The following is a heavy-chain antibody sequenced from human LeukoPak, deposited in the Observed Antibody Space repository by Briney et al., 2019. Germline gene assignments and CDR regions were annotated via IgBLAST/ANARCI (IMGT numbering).Heavy chain of an antibody. V-gene: IGHV3-66*01. D-gene: IGHD1-26*01. J-gene: IGHJ6*02. Sequence: PGGSLRLSCAASGFTVSSNYMSCVRQAPGKGLEWVSVIYSGGSTYYADSVKGGFTISRDNSKNTLYLQMNSLRAEDTAVYYCARATTAAGMDVWGQGTTVTVSS. CDR3: ARATTAAGMDV. CDR1: GFTVSSNY. CDR2: IYSGGST.